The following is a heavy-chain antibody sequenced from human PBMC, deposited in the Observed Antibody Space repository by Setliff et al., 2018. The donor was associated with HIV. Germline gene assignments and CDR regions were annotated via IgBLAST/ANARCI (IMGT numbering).Heavy chain of an antibody. CDR3: ASRIYYYDESRVLREEGFVP. Sequence: KPSETLSLTCSVSGGSIDNNKYYWTWIRQPPGKGLEWTGSIYHTGRTYYNRSLESRLTTSIDTSKNQFSLKLTSVTAADTAMYYCASRIYYYDESRVLREEGFVPWGQGTLVTVSS. CDR2: IYHTGRT. V-gene: IGHV4-39*01. CDR1: GGSIDNNKYY. D-gene: IGHD3-22*01. J-gene: IGHJ5*02.